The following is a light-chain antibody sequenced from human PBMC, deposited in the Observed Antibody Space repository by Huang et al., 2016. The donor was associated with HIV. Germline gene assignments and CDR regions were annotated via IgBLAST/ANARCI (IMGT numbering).Light chain of an antibody. J-gene: IGKJ1*01. Sequence: EIVMTQSPATLSVSPGERATLSCRASQSVSSNLAWYQQKPGQAPGLLIYGASTRATGIPARFSCSGSGTEFTLTISSLQSEDFAVYYCQQYNNWPPWTFGQGTKVEVK. CDR1: QSVSSN. CDR2: GAS. V-gene: IGKV3-15*01. CDR3: QQYNNWPPWT.